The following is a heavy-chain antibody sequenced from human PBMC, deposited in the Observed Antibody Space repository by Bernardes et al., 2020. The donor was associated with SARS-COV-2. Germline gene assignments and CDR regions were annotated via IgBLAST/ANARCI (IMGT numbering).Heavy chain of an antibody. V-gene: IGHV3-74*01. CDR3: AGTSVTCCDY. Sequence: GGSLRLSCEASGFILSDYWMHWVRQVPGKGLVWVSRISIDGTTTNYADSVKGRFTVSRDKAKNTLYLQMNNLRAEDTAVYYCAGTSVTCCDYWGQGILVTVSS. J-gene: IGHJ4*02. CDR2: ISIDGTTT. CDR1: GFILSDYW. D-gene: IGHD2-2*01.